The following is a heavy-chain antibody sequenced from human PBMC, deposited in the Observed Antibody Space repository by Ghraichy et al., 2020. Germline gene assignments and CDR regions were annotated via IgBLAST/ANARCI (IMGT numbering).Heavy chain of an antibody. CDR1: GGSISSSSYY. CDR2: IYYSGST. CDR3: ARAYCGGDCYPLVKNDWYFDL. J-gene: IGHJ2*01. Sequence: SETLSLTCTVSGGSISSSSYYWGWIRQPPGKGLEWIGSIYYSGSTYYNPSLKSRVTISVDTSKNQFSLKLSSVTAADTAVYYCARAYCGGDCYPLVKNDWYFDLWGRGTLVTVSS. V-gene: IGHV4-39*01. D-gene: IGHD2-21*01.